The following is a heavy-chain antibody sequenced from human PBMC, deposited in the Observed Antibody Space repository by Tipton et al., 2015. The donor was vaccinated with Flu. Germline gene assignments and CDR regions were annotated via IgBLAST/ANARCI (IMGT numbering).Heavy chain of an antibody. CDR1: GFTFSSYG. Sequence: SLRLSCAASGFTFSSYGMHWVRQAPGKGLEWVAVISYDGSNKYYADSVKGRFTISRDNSKNTLYLQMNSLRAEDTAVYYCAKAEDCYLDYWGQGTLVTVSS. J-gene: IGHJ4*02. V-gene: IGHV3-30*18. D-gene: IGHD1-14*01. CDR2: ISYDGSNK. CDR3: AKAEDCYLDY.